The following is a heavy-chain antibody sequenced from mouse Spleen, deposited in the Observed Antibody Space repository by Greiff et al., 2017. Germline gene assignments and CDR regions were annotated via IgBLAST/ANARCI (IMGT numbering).Heavy chain of an antibody. V-gene: IGHV5-17*01. Sequence: EVKLVESGGGLVKPGGSLKLSCAASGFTFSDYGMHWVRQAPEKGLEWVAYISSGSSTIYYADTVKGRFTISRDNAKNTLFLQMTSLRSEDTAMYYCARKITTVEGGHFDYWGQGTTLTVSS. D-gene: IGHD1-1*01. CDR2: ISSGSSTI. CDR3: ARKITTVEGGHFDY. J-gene: IGHJ2*01. CDR1: GFTFSDYG.